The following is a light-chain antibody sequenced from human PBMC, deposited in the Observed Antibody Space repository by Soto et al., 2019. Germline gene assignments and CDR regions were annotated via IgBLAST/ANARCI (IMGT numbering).Light chain of an antibody. J-gene: IGKJ2*01. CDR1: QDISNY. Sequence: DIQMTQSPSSLSASVGDRVIITCRASQDISNYLAWYQQKPGKVPKLLIYAASTLQTGVQSRFSGSGSGTVFTLTISSLQPEDVATYYCQKYKSAPNTFGRGTRVEIK. V-gene: IGKV1-27*01. CDR3: QKYKSAPNT. CDR2: AAS.